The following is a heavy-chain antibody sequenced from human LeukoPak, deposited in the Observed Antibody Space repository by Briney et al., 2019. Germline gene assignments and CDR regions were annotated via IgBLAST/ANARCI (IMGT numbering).Heavy chain of an antibody. J-gene: IGHJ4*02. CDR1: GFIYNNYW. CDR2: IKEDGSEK. V-gene: IGHV3-7*01. D-gene: IGHD3-3*01. CDR3: ATCPTDKYDDDHADY. Sequence: GGSLRHSCAACGFIYNNYWMSWVHQAPGKGLDWVANIKEDGSEKYYVDSVKGRFTISRDNAKNLLYLQMNSLRAEDTAVYYCATCPTDKYDDDHADYWGQGTLVTVSS.